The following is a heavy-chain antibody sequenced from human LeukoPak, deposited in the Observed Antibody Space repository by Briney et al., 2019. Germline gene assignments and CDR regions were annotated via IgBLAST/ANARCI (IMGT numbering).Heavy chain of an antibody. V-gene: IGHV4-31*03. D-gene: IGHD5-24*01. Sequence: SQTLSLTCTVSGGSISSFDSYWSRIRQHPGKGLEWIGCVYYSGSTYFNPSLKSRVTISVDTSKNQFSLSLSSVTAADTAVYYCARGRDAYKVGYWGQGTLVTVSS. CDR2: VYYSGST. CDR1: GGSISSFDSY. CDR3: ARGRDAYKVGY. J-gene: IGHJ4*02.